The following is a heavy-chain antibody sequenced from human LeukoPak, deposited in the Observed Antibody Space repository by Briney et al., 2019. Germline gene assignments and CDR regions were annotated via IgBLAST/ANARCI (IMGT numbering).Heavy chain of an antibody. CDR3: ATGEDVYGAYEAARGY. CDR2: ISGSGGST. V-gene: IGHV3-23*01. Sequence: PGGSLRLSCAASGFTFSSYAMSWVRQAPGKGLEWVSAISGSGGSTYYADSVKGRFTISRDNSKNTLYLQMNSLRAEDTAVYYCATGEDVYGAYEAARGYWGQGTLVTVSS. CDR1: GFTFSSYA. D-gene: IGHD4-17*01. J-gene: IGHJ4*02.